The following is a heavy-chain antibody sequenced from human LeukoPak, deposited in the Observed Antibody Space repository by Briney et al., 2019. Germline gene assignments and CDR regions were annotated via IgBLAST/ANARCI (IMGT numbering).Heavy chain of an antibody. D-gene: IGHD5-12*01. V-gene: IGHV3-7*05. CDR2: IKQDGSEK. J-gene: IGHJ4*02. Sequence: GGSLRLSCAASGFTFSSYWMSWVRQALGKGLEWVANIKQDGSEKYYVDSVKGRFTISRDNAKNSLYLQMNSLRAEDTAVYYCARAFSGYYFDYWGQGTLVTVSS. CDR3: ARAFSGYYFDY. CDR1: GFTFSSYW.